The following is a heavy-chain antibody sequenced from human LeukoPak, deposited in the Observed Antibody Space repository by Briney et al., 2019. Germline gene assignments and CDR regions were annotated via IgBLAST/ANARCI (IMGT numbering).Heavy chain of an antibody. J-gene: IGHJ4*02. CDR3: ARDYKYAFDN. V-gene: IGHV3-48*01. CDR1: GFTFSAYS. D-gene: IGHD5-24*01. Sequence: PGGSLRLSCAASGFTFSAYSMNWVRQAPGKGLEWISYIGISSGNTKYADSVKGRFTISGDKAKNSLYLQMNSLRVEDTAVYYCARDYKYAFDNWGQGTLDTVSS. CDR2: IGISSGNT.